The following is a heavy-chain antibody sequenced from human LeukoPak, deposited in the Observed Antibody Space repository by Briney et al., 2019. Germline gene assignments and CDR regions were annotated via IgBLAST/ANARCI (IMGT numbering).Heavy chain of an antibody. CDR2: IIPIFGTA. Sequence: SVKVSCKASGGTFSSYAISWVRQAPGQGLEWMGGIIPIFGTANYAQKYQGRVTITADESTSTAYMELSSLRSEDTAVYYCARGIVVKPSANWFDPWGQGTPVTVSS. J-gene: IGHJ5*02. V-gene: IGHV1-69*13. CDR3: ARGIVVKPSANWFDP. D-gene: IGHD2-2*01. CDR1: GGTFSSYA.